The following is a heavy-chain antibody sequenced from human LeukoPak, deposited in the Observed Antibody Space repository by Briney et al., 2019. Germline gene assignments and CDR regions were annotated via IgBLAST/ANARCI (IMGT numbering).Heavy chain of an antibody. V-gene: IGHV5-51*01. CDR1: GYSFTSRW. D-gene: IGHD2-2*01. Sequence: GESLKISCKGSGYSFTSRWIGWVRQMPGKGLEWMGIINPADSDTRYSPSFQGQVTISVDKSISTAYLQWSSLVASDTAMYYCARRYCSSITCYFFDYWGQGALVTVSS. CDR3: ARRYCSSITCYFFDY. J-gene: IGHJ4*02. CDR2: INPADSDT.